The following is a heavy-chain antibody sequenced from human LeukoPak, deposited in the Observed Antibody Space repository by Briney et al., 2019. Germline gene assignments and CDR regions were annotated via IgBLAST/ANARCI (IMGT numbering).Heavy chain of an antibody. CDR1: GGSISSYY. CDR2: IYTSGST. J-gene: IGHJ5*02. CDR3: ARERTTVTTDWFDP. Sequence: PSETLSLTCTVSGGSISSYYWSWIRQPPGKGLEWIGRIYTSGSTNYNPSLKSRVTISVDKSKNQFSLKLSSVTAADTAVYYCARERTTVTTDWFDPWGQGTLVTVSS. V-gene: IGHV4-4*07. D-gene: IGHD4-17*01.